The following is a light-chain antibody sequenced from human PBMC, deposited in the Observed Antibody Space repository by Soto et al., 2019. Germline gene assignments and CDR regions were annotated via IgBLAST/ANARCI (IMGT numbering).Light chain of an antibody. J-gene: IGLJ1*01. Sequence: QSALTQPASVSGSPGQSITISCTGTSSDVGGYNYVSWYQQHPGKAPKLMIYEVSNRPSGVSNRFSGSKSGNTASLTISGLQAEDEADYYCSSYTSSSYDFRTGTKATVL. CDR2: EVS. CDR1: SSDVGGYNY. V-gene: IGLV2-14*01. CDR3: SSYTSSSYD.